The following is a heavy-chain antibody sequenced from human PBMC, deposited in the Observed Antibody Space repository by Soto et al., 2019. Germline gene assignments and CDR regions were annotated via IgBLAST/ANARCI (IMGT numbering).Heavy chain of an antibody. V-gene: IGHV3-30*18. CDR3: AKDVLAGATTGVGEYFYYYGMDV. D-gene: IGHD3-16*01. J-gene: IGHJ6*02. Sequence: QVQLVESGGGVVQPGRSLRLSCAASGFTFSSYGMHWVRQAPGKGLEWVAVISYDGSNKYYADSVKGRFTISRDNSKNTLYLQMNSLRAEDTAVYYCAKDVLAGATTGVGEYFYYYGMDVWRQGTTVTVSS. CDR1: GFTFSSYG. CDR2: ISYDGSNK.